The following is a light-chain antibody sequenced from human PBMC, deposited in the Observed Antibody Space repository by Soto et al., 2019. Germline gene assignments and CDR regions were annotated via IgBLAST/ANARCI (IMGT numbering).Light chain of an antibody. CDR1: TSDVGGYNF. CDR3: TSYTSSSTLYV. V-gene: IGLV2-14*03. CDR2: DVS. Sequence: QSALTQPASVSGSPGQSITISCTGTTSDVGGYNFVSWYQHHPGKAPKLMIYDVSNRPSGVSNRFSGSKSGNTASLTISGLQAEDEADYYCTSYTSSSTLYVFGTGTMVTVL. J-gene: IGLJ1*01.